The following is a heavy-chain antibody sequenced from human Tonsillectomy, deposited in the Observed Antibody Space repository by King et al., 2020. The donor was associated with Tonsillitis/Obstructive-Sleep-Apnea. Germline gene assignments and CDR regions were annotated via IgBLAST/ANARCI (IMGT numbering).Heavy chain of an antibody. D-gene: IGHD2-2*02. CDR1: GFTFSSYS. J-gene: IGHJ4*02. CDR3: AVYGEGGYCSSTSCYIDY. CDR2: ISGSGTYI. V-gene: IGHV3-21*01. Sequence: VQLVESGGGLVKPGGSLRLSCAASGFTFSSYSMNWVRQAPGKGLEWVSSISGSGTYIYYADSVKGRFTISRDNAKNSLYLQMNSLRAEDTAVYYCAVYGEGGYCSSTSCYIDYWGQGTLVTVSS.